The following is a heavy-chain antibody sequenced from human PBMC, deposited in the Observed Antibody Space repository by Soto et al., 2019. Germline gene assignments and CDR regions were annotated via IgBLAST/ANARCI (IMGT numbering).Heavy chain of an antibody. CDR2: INHRGVT. Sequence: SETLSLTCAVHGESFSGYGGPFSGYYWSWIRQTPGKGLEWIGEINHRGVTNYKPSLKIRVTISVDTSKNQFSLNLNSVTAAHAAVYYCARHGWLVPMIGSYWFDPWGQGTLVTVSS. CDR3: ARHGWLVPMIGSYWFDP. D-gene: IGHD6-19*01. CDR1: GGPFSGYY. V-gene: IGHV4-34*01. J-gene: IGHJ5*02.